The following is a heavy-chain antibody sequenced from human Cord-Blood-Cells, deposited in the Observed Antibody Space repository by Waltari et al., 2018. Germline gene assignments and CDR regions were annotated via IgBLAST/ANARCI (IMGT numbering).Heavy chain of an antibody. CDR1: GGSFSVYY. CDR3: ARLMYSSSSPDAFDI. Sequence: QVQLQQWGAGLLKPSETLSLTCAVYGGSFSVYYWCWLRLPPGKGLEWSGESNHSGSTNYNPSLKSRVTISVDTAKNQFSLKLSSGTAADTAVYYCARLMYSSSSPDAFDIWGQGTMVTVSS. CDR2: SNHSGST. J-gene: IGHJ3*02. V-gene: IGHV4-34*01. D-gene: IGHD6-6*01.